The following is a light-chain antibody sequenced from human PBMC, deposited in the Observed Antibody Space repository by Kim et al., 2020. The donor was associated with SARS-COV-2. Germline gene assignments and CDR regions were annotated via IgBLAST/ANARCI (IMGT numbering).Light chain of an antibody. CDR3: QQYKSYPYT. CDR1: QNISTW. CDR2: KAS. V-gene: IGKV1-5*03. J-gene: IGKJ2*01. Sequence: SASVGDRVTITCRASQNISTWVAWYQQRPGKAPKVLIYKASSLKNGVSSTFSGSGSATEFTLTITSLQPDDFATYYCQQYKSYPYTFGQGTKLEIK.